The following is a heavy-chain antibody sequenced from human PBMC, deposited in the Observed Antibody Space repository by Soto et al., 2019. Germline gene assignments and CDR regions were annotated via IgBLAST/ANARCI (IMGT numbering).Heavy chain of an antibody. J-gene: IGHJ4*02. V-gene: IGHV1-69*06. D-gene: IGHD5-18*01. CDR2: IIPIFGTA. CDR3: ASSESAMVFLFDY. CDR1: GGTLSSYA. Sequence: GASVKVSCKASGGTLSSYAISWVRQAPGQGLEWMGGIIPIFGTANYAQKFQGRVTITADKSTSTAYMELSSLRSEDTAVYYCASSESAMVFLFDYWGQGTLVTVSS.